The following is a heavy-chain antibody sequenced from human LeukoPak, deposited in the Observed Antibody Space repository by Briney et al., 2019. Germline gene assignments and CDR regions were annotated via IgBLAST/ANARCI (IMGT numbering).Heavy chain of an antibody. Sequence: SETLSLTCAVYGGSFCGYYWSWIRQPPGKGLEWIGEINHSGSTNYNPSLKSRVTISVDTSKNQFSLKLSSVTAADTAVYYCARGYDFWSGYEPWGQGTLVTVSS. J-gene: IGHJ4*02. CDR3: ARGYDFWSGYEP. V-gene: IGHV4-34*01. CDR1: GGSFCGYY. CDR2: INHSGST. D-gene: IGHD3-3*01.